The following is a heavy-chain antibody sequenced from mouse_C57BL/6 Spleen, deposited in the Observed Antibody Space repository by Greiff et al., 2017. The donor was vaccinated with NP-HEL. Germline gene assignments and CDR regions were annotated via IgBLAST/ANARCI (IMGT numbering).Heavy chain of an antibody. D-gene: IGHD4-1*01. CDR1: GYTFTSYW. J-gene: IGHJ4*01. CDR3: ARGVNWDGAMDY. Sequence: VQLQQPGAELVMPGASVKLSCKASGYTFTSYWMHWVKQRPGQGLEWIGEIDPSDSYTNYNQKFKGKSTLTVDKSSSTAYMQLSSLTSEDSAVYYCARGVNWDGAMDYWGQGTSVTVSS. CDR2: IDPSDSYT. V-gene: IGHV1-69*01.